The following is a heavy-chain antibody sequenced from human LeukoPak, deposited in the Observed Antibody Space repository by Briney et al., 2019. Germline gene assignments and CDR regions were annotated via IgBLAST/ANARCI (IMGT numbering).Heavy chain of an antibody. CDR2: IYYSGST. D-gene: IGHD1-26*01. CDR3: AGFTSGSYFSYYYYGMDV. CDR1: GGSISSSSYY. V-gene: IGHV4-39*01. Sequence: KPSETLSLTCTVSGGSISSSSYYWGWIRQPPGKGLEWIGSIYYSGSTYYNPSLKSRVTISVDTSKNQFSLKLSSVTAADTAVYYCAGFTSGSYFSYYYYGMDVWGQGTTVTVSS. J-gene: IGHJ6*02.